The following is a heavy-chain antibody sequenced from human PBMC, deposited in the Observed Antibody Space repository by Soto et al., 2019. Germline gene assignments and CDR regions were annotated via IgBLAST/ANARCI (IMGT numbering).Heavy chain of an antibody. CDR2: IYYSGST. Sequence: NPSETLSLTCTVSGGSISSGDYYWSWIRQPPGKGLEWIGYIYYSGSTYYNPSLKSRVTISVDTSKNQFSLKLSSVTAADTAVYYCARVGEEYYYDSSGYSHFDYWGQGTLVTVSS. CDR1: GGSISSGDYY. V-gene: IGHV4-30-4*01. CDR3: ARVGEEYYYDSSGYSHFDY. D-gene: IGHD3-22*01. J-gene: IGHJ4*02.